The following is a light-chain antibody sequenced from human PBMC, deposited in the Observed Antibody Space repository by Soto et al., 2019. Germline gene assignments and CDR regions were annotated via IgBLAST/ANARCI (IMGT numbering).Light chain of an antibody. CDR2: GAS. V-gene: IGKV3-15*01. CDR3: QQYKSWPPLT. Sequence: EIVMTQSPATLSVSPGERATLSCRASQSVSSNLAWYQQKPGQAPRLLIYGASTRATGIPARFSGSGSGTEFTLTIRSLQSEDLAVYYCQQYKSWPPLTFGGGTKVEIK. J-gene: IGKJ4*01. CDR1: QSVSSN.